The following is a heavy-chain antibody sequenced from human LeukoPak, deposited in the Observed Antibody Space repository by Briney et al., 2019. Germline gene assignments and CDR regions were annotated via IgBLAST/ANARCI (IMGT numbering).Heavy chain of an antibody. J-gene: IGHJ6*03. CDR1: GFTFSNYA. CDR3: ARGSGIAAADYYYYMDV. CDR2: ISGSGDNT. V-gene: IGHV3-23*01. Sequence: GGSLRLSCAASGFTFSNYAMSWVRQAPGKGLEWVSPISGSGDNTFYADSVKGRFTISRDNSKNTLYLQMNSLRAEDTAVYYCARGSGIAAADYYYYMDVWGKGTTVTVSS. D-gene: IGHD6-13*01.